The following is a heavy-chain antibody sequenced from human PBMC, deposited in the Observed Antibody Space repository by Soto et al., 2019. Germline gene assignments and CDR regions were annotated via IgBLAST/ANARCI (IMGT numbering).Heavy chain of an antibody. CDR3: ARGRVYSGDDHYYYFDMDV. V-gene: IGHV1-69*01. CDR1: GGTFNNYP. D-gene: IGHD5-12*01. Sequence: QVQLVQSGAEVKKPGSSVKVSCKASGGTFNNYPITWVRQAPGQGLEWMGGSIPIFGTANYAQKFQGRVTITVDESTITAYRELSSLRSEDTAVYYCARGRVYSGDDHYYYFDMDVWGQGTTVSVSS. J-gene: IGHJ6*02. CDR2: SIPIFGTA.